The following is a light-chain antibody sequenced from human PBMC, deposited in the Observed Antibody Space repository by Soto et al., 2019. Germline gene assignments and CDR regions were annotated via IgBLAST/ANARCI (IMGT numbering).Light chain of an antibody. Sequence: EIVLTQSPGTLSLSPGDRATLSYRASQSVMNNFLGWFQQKPGQAPRLLIHTASTRPTGIPDRFSGSGSGTDFTLTISRLEPEDFAVYYCQQYVTSPLTFGGGTKVEIK. CDR1: QSVMNNF. CDR3: QQYVTSPLT. J-gene: IGKJ4*01. CDR2: TAS. V-gene: IGKV3-20*01.